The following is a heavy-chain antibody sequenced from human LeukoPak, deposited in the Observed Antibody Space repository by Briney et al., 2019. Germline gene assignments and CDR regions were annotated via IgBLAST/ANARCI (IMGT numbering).Heavy chain of an antibody. D-gene: IGHD2-21*02. CDR1: GFTFSNAW. CDR2: IKSKTDGGTT. Sequence: GGSLRLSCAASGFTFSNAWMSWVRQAPGKGLEWVGRIKSKTDGGTTDYAAPVKGRFTISRDDSKNTLYLQTNSLKTEDTAVYYCTTDQLYCGGDCPYDYWGQGTLVTVSS. CDR3: TTDQLYCGGDCPYDY. V-gene: IGHV3-15*01. J-gene: IGHJ4*02.